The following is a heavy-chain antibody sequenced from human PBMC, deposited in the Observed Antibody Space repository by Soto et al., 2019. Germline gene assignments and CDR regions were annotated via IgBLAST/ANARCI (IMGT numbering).Heavy chain of an antibody. CDR2: VKSNIDGGTI. CDR1: GFTFGASA. J-gene: IGHJ4*02. D-gene: IGHD3-16*01. V-gene: IGHV3-15*07. CDR3: TSGHYDYDF. Sequence: GGSLRLSCAASGFTFGASALQWVRQAPGKGLEWVGHVKSNIDGGTIDYAAPVTGRFTISRDNSKNTVSLQMNSLKTEDTGVYYCTSGHYDYDFWGQGTLVTVSS.